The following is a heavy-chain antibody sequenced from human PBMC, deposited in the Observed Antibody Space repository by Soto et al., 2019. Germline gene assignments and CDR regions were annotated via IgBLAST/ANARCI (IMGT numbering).Heavy chain of an antibody. Sequence: QVQLVQSGAEVRKPGSSVRVSCKASGGSFNRHTISWVRQATGQGLEWMGWMNPNTGNSGYAQKFQGRVTMTSDTSISTAHMELSSLRSDDTAVYYCARRAETNGWNGFGADKYYFDFWGQGTLVTVSS. CDR3: ARRAETNGWNGFGADKYYFDF. CDR2: MNPNTGNS. J-gene: IGHJ4*02. V-gene: IGHV1-8*01. D-gene: IGHD1-1*01. CDR1: GGSFNRHT.